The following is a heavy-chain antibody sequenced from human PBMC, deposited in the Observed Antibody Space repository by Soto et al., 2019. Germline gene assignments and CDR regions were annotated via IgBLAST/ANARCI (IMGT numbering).Heavy chain of an antibody. CDR1: GFTFSSYG. D-gene: IGHD3-9*01. CDR3: AKDFLTANYYYYGMDV. J-gene: IGHJ6*02. Sequence: QVQLVESGGGVVQPGRSLRLSCAASGFTFSSYGMHWVRQAPGKGLEWVAVISYDGSNKYYADSVKGRFTISRDNSKNTLYLQVNSLRAEDTAVYYCAKDFLTANYYYYGMDVWGQGTTVTVSS. V-gene: IGHV3-30*18. CDR2: ISYDGSNK.